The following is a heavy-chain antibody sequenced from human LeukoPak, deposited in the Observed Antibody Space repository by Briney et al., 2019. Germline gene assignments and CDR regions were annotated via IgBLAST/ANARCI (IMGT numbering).Heavy chain of an antibody. CDR1: GSTFSSYW. Sequence: PGGSLRLSCAASGSTFSSYWMSWVRQAPGKRLEWVANIKQDGSEKYYVDSVKGRFTISRDNAKNSLYLQMNSLRAEDTAVYYCARRKLWLLWLDYWGQGPLVTVSS. V-gene: IGHV3-7*01. D-gene: IGHD5-18*01. J-gene: IGHJ4*02. CDR3: ARRKLWLLWLDY. CDR2: IKQDGSEK.